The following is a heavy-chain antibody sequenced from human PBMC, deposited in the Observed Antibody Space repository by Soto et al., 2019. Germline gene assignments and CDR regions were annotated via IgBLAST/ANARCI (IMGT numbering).Heavy chain of an antibody. CDR1: GGSISSEYYH. J-gene: IGHJ6*02. V-gene: IGHV4-30-4*08. Sequence: SETLSLTCSVSGGSISSEYYHWTWIRQSPGKGLEWIGYIHYTGSIMYNPSFKSRLTMAVDTSKNQFSLQLTSVTAADTAVYFCAREDDGGDRDYYGLDIWGQGTTVTVSS. CDR3: AREDDGGDRDYYGLDI. D-gene: IGHD2-21*02. CDR2: IHYTGSI.